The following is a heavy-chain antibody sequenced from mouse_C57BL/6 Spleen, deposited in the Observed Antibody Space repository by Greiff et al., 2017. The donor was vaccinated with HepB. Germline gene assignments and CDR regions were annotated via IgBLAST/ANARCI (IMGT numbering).Heavy chain of an antibody. CDR3: TTGDYGVAY. D-gene: IGHD1-2*01. V-gene: IGHV14-4*01. CDR2: IDPENGDT. CDR1: GFNIKDDY. Sequence: VQLQQPGAELVRPGASVKLSCTASGFNIKDDYMHWVKQRPEQGLEWIGWIDPENGDTEYASKFQGKATITADTSSNTAYLQLSSLTSEDTAVYYCTTGDYGVAYWGQGTLVTVSA. J-gene: IGHJ3*01.